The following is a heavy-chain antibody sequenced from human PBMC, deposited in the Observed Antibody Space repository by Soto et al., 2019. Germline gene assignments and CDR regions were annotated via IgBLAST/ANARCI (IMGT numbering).Heavy chain of an antibody. V-gene: IGHV4-30-4*01. CDR3: ARSGIVGGIAAAGRFDY. D-gene: IGHD6-13*01. Sequence: ASETLSLTCTVSGGSISSGDYYWSWIRQPPGKGLEWIGYIYYSGSTYYNPSLKSRVTISVDTSKNQFSLKLSSVTAADTAVYYCARSGIVGGIAAAGRFDYWGQGTLVTVSS. CDR2: IYYSGST. J-gene: IGHJ4*02. CDR1: GGSISSGDYY.